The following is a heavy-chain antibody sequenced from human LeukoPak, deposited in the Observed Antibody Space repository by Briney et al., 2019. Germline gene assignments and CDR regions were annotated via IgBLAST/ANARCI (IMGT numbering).Heavy chain of an antibody. CDR3: AKDPDGLRGFLTGYDY. J-gene: IGHJ4*02. Sequence: EGSLRLSCAASGFTFSSYGMHWVRQAPGKGLEWVAFIRCDGSNKFYADSVEGRFTISRDNSKNTLYLQMNSLRAEDTAVYYCAKDPDGLRGFLTGYDYWGQGTLVTVSS. CDR1: GFTFSSYG. CDR2: IRCDGSNK. V-gene: IGHV3-30*02. D-gene: IGHD3-9*01.